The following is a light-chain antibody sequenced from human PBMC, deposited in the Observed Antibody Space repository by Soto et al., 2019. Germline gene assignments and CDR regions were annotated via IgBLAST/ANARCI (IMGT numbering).Light chain of an antibody. CDR3: QSYDSSLSGYV. CDR2: ENN. J-gene: IGLJ1*01. Sequence: QSVLTQPPSVSEAPGQRVTISCTGSSSNIGAGYEAHWYQQVPGTAPKLLIYENNNRPSGVPDRFSRSKSGTSASLAITGLQAEDEAEYYCQSYDSSLSGYVFGTGTQLTVL. V-gene: IGLV1-40*01. CDR1: SSNIGAGYE.